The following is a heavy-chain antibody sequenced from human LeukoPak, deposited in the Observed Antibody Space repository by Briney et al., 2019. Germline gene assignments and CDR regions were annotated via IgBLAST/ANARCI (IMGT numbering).Heavy chain of an antibody. V-gene: IGHV3-7*01. D-gene: IGHD6-13*01. J-gene: IGHJ4*02. CDR3: ARDFAAAVG. CDR2: IKQDGRQT. CDR1: GFTFSSYA. Sequence: GGSLRLSCAASGFTFSSYAMSWVRQAPGRGLEWVANIKQDGRQTYYMDSVRGRFIVSRDNARNSVFLQMNSLRAEDTAVYYCARDFAAAVGWGQGTLVTVSS.